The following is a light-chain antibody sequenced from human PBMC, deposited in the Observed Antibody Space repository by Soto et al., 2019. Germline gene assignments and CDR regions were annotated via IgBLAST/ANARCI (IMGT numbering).Light chain of an antibody. J-gene: IGLJ2*01. CDR2: GNS. CDR1: SSNIGAGYD. V-gene: IGLV1-40*01. CDR3: QSYDSSLSGVV. Sequence: QLVLTQPPSVSGAPGQRVTISCTGSSSNIGAGYDVHWYQQLPGTAPKLLIYGNSNRPSGVPDRFSGSKSGTSASLAITGLQAEDEADYYCQSYDSSLSGVVFGVGTQLTVL.